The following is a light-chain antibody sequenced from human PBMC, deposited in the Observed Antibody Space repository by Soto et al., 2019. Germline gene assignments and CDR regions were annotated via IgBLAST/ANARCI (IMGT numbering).Light chain of an antibody. J-gene: IGKJ4*01. V-gene: IGKV1-39*01. Sequence: DIQMTQSPSSLSASVGDRLTITCRASQSISSYLNWYQQKPGKAPKLLIYSTSSLQSGVPSRFSGSGSGTHFTLTISSLQPEDFATYYCQQSYSTPLTFGGGTKVEIK. CDR2: STS. CDR1: QSISSY. CDR3: QQSYSTPLT.